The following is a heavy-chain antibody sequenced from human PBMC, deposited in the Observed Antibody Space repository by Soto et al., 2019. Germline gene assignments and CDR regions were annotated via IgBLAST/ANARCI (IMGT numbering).Heavy chain of an antibody. J-gene: IGHJ4*02. D-gene: IGHD5-12*01. CDR1: GGSISSGGYS. V-gene: IGHV4-30-2*01. CDR3: AAGGGLPRYY. CDR2: IYHSGST. Sequence: QLQLQESGSGLVKPSQTLSLTCAVSGGSISSGGYSWSWIRQPPGKGLEWIGYIYHSGSTYYNPSLMTRVPIPVDRSKILFSRKLSSVTAADTAVYYCAAGGGLPRYYWGQGTLVTVSS.